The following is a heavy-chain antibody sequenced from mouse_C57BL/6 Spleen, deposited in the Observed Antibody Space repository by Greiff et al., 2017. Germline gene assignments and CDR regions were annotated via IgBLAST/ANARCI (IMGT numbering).Heavy chain of an antibody. D-gene: IGHD2-3*01. Sequence: VQLQQPGAELVKPGASVKLSCKASGYTFTSYWMHWVKQRPGQGLEWIGMIHPNSGSTNYNEKFKSKATLTVDKSSSTAYMQLSSLTSEDSAVYYWAASIYDGYYAGFAYWGQGTLVTVSA. CDR1: GYTFTSYW. CDR2: IHPNSGST. V-gene: IGHV1-64*01. J-gene: IGHJ3*01. CDR3: AASIYDGYYAGFAY.